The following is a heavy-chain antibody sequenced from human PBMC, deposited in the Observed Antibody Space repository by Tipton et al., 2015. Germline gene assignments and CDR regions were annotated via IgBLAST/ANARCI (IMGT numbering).Heavy chain of an antibody. CDR3: AREVWYNDSTGYDY. J-gene: IGHJ4*02. V-gene: IGHV4-59*01. CDR1: GDSISHYY. D-gene: IGHD3-22*01. Sequence: TLSLTCTVSGDSISHYYWSWIRQPPGKGLEWSGYIYYSGSTNYNPSLQSRVTISVDTSQNQFSLKLSSVTAADTAVYYCAREVWYNDSTGYDYWGQGTLVTVSS. CDR2: IYYSGST.